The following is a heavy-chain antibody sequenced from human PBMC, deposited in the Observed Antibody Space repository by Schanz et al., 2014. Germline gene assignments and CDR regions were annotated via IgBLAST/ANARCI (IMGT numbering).Heavy chain of an antibody. V-gene: IGHV1-46*01. J-gene: IGHJ3*02. D-gene: IGHD5-18*01. CDR2: INPSGGST. CDR3: TRGGYSYALSAFDI. CDR1: GYTFTTYY. Sequence: QVQLLQSGAEVKKPGASMKVSCKASGYTFTTYYMLWVRQAPGQGLEWMGIINPSGGSTRYGQKLQGRVTMTTDTSTGTAYMELRSLRSDDTALYYCTRGGYSYALSAFDIWGQGTMVTVSS.